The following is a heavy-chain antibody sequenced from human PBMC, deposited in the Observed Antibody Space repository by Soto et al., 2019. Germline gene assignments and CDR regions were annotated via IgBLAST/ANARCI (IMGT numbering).Heavy chain of an antibody. V-gene: IGHV3-23*01. CDR1: GFTVCSSA. Sequence: GGSLRISCAASGFTVCSSAMTWVRQAPGKGLEWISAISDSGGSTYYAGSVKGRFTISRDNSKNTLYLQMNSLRAEDTAIYFCAKVVYGNGRPYYDYWGRGTLVTVSS. CDR3: AKVVYGNGRPYYDY. J-gene: IGHJ4*02. D-gene: IGHD1-20*01. CDR2: ISDSGGST.